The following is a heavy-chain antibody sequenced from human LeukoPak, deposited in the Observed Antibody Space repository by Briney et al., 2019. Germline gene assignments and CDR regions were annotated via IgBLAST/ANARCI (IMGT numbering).Heavy chain of an antibody. CDR2: IWADGSKK. V-gene: IGHV3-33*01. J-gene: IGHJ4*02. CDR3: ARDKGKIALDH. Sequence: GRSLRLSCVASGIAFSSSGMHWVRQAPGKGLEWVSFIWADGSKKYYAGSVKGRSTASRDNSKNTVYLQTDSLRVEDTAIYYCARDKGKIALDHWGQGTLITVSS. CDR1: GIAFSSSG.